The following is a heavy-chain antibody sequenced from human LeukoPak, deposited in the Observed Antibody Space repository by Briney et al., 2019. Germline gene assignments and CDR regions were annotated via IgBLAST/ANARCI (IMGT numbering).Heavy chain of an antibody. CDR3: AGDNVQAGSPKF. V-gene: IGHV3-21*01. Sequence: GGSLRLSCAASGFTFHNYSMNWVRQAPGKGLEWVSSSSSSGSHIYYADSVKGRFTISRDNAKNSLFLQMSSLRGEDTAVYYCAGDNVQAGSPKFGGRGPRVPVSS. CDR2: SSSSGSHI. D-gene: IGHD3-10*01. CDR1: GFTFHNYS. J-gene: IGHJ4*02.